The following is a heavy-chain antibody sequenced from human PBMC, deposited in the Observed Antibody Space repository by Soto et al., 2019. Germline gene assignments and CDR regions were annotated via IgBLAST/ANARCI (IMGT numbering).Heavy chain of an antibody. Sequence: GALRLSCAASGFTFTSYTMNWVRQAPGKGLEWVSSISSSSDYIYYADSMKGRVTISRDNAKNSLFLDMNSLTGEDTAVYYCARARVYATGPLDFWGQGTLVTVSS. CDR1: GFTFTSYT. D-gene: IGHD6-13*01. CDR2: ISSSSDYI. V-gene: IGHV3-21*06. CDR3: ARARVYATGPLDF. J-gene: IGHJ4*02.